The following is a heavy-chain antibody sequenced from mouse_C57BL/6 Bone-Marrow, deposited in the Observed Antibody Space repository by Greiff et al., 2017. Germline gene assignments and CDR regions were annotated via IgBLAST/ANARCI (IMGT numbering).Heavy chain of an antibody. D-gene: IGHD1-1*01. J-gene: IGHJ4*01. Sequence: QVQLKQPGAELVRPGSSVKLSCKASGYTFTSYWMDWVKQRPGQGLEWIGNIYPSDSETHYNQKFKDKATLTVDKSSSTAYMQLSSLTSEDSAVYYCASPHYYGRDAMDYWGQGTSVTVSS. CDR3: ASPHYYGRDAMDY. V-gene: IGHV1-61*01. CDR1: GYTFTSYW. CDR2: IYPSDSET.